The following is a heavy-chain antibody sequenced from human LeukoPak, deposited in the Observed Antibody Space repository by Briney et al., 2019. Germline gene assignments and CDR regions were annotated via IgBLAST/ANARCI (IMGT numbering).Heavy chain of an antibody. CDR3: ARVRNDILTGYDFDY. V-gene: IGHV3-66*02. Sequence: PGVSLRLSCAASGFTVSSNYMSWVRQAPGKGLEWVSVIYSGGSTYYADSVKGRFTISRDNSKNTLYLQMNSLRAEDTAVYYCARVRNDILTGYDFDYWGQGTLVTVSS. D-gene: IGHD3-9*01. J-gene: IGHJ4*02. CDR2: IYSGGST. CDR1: GFTVSSNY.